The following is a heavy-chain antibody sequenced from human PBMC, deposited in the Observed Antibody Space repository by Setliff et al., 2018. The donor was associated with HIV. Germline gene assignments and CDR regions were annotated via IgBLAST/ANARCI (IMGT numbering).Heavy chain of an antibody. CDR1: GFSVSSDY. D-gene: IGHD3-10*01. Sequence: GESLKISCAASGFSVSSDYMAWVRQAPGKGLEWLSFTYSGGGTYYGDSVKGRFTITRDDSKNTIYLQMNSLRIEDTAVYYCARDRSRGYWYFDLWGRGTLVTVSS. V-gene: IGHV3-53*05. J-gene: IGHJ2*01. CDR2: TYSGGGT. CDR3: ARDRSRGYWYFDL.